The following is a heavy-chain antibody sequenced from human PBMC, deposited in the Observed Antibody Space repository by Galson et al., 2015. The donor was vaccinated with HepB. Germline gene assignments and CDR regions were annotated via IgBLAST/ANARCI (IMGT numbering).Heavy chain of an antibody. V-gene: IGHV1-18*01. CDR1: GYTFISYG. Sequence: SVKVSCKASGYTFISYGISWVRQAPGQGLEWMGWISGYNGKRNYAQKLQGRVTMTTDTSTSTAYMELRSLRSDDTAVYYCARDGLRYFDWPHNWFDPWGQGTLVTVSS. CDR2: ISGYNGKR. D-gene: IGHD3-9*01. J-gene: IGHJ5*02. CDR3: ARDGLRYFDWPHNWFDP.